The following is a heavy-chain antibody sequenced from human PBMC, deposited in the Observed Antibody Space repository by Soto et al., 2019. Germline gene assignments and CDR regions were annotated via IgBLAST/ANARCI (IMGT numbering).Heavy chain of an antibody. CDR1: GGSFSGYY. Sequence: SETLSLTCAVSGGSFSGYYWNWIRQSPGKGLEWIGEINHSGSTNYNPSLKSRVTISVDTSKNQFSLNLSSVTTADTAVYYCARRSSGTSRGRWFDPWGLGTLVTVSS. CDR3: ARRSSGTSRGRWFDP. V-gene: IGHV4-34*01. D-gene: IGHD1-26*01. CDR2: INHSGST. J-gene: IGHJ5*02.